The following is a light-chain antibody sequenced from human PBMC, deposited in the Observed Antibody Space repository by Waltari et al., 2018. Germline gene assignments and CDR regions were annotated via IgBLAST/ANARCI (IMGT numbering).Light chain of an antibody. CDR3: QMYVRLPVT. J-gene: IGKJ1*01. CDR1: QRVGRD. V-gene: IGKV3-20*01. Sequence: EIVLTQSPGTLSLSPVERGTLSCRASQRVGRDLCWYQQKHGQAPRLLIYDASTRATGTPDRFSSGGSGTDFSLTISRLEPEDFAVYYCQMYVRLPVTFGQGTKVEI. CDR2: DAS.